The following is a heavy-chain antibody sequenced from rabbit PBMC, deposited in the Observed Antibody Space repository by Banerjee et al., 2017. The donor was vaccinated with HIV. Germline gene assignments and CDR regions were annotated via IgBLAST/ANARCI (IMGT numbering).Heavy chain of an antibody. CDR2: IYTGSGGT. Sequence: QQQLEESGGGLVKPGGTLTLTCKASGIDFSSYYYMCWVRQAPGKGLEWIGYIYTGSGGTRYASWAKGRFTISKTSSTTVTLQMTSLTAADTATYFCARGHYTYGYAGYAYAIDYFNLWGQGTLVTVS. V-gene: IGHV1S45*01. J-gene: IGHJ4*01. CDR1: GIDFSSYYY. D-gene: IGHD6-1*01. CDR3: ARGHYTYGYAGYAYAIDYFNL.